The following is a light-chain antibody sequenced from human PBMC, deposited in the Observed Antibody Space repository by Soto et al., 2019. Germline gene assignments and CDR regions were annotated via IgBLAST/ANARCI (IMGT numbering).Light chain of an antibody. CDR3: QQYDSSPPWT. J-gene: IGKJ1*01. Sequence: EIVLTQSPGTLSLSPGERATLSCRASQSVSSSYLAWYQQKPGQAPRLLLYGASSRASGITDRFSGSGSGTDFTLTISRLEPEDFAVYSCQQYDSSPPWTFGKGTKVEIK. V-gene: IGKV3-20*01. CDR2: GAS. CDR1: QSVSSSY.